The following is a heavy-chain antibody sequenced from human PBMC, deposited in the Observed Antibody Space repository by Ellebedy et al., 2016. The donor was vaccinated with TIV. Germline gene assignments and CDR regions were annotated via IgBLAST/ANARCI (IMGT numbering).Heavy chain of an antibody. CDR1: GYTFTSYD. J-gene: IGHJ4*02. V-gene: IGHV1-8*01. CDR2: MNPNSGNT. CDR3: ARRSHSGSYYASFDY. D-gene: IGHD1-26*01. Sequence: ASVKVSCXASGYTFTSYDINWVRQATGQGLEWMGWMNPNSGNTGYAQKFQGRVTMTRDTSTNTAYMELSGLRSEDAAVYYCARRSHSGSYYASFDYWGQGILVTVSS.